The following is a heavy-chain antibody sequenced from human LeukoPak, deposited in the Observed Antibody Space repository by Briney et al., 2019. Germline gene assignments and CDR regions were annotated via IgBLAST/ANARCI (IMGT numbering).Heavy chain of an antibody. CDR1: GGSISSGGYS. CDR3: ARVTYDSSVADAFDI. D-gene: IGHD3-22*01. Sequence: SETLSLTCAVSGGSISSGGYSWSWIRQPPGKGLEWIGYIYHSGSTYYNPSLKSRVTISVDRSKNQFSLKLSSVTAADTAVYYCARVTYDSSVADAFDIWGQGTMVTVSS. J-gene: IGHJ3*02. V-gene: IGHV4-30-2*01. CDR2: IYHSGST.